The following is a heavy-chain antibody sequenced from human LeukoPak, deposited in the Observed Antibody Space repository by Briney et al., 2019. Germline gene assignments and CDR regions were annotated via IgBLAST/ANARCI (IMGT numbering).Heavy chain of an antibody. CDR1: GFTVSSYG. J-gene: IGHJ3*01. CDR3: VKARIAAAGTGAFDV. CDR2: FSATDGSA. D-gene: IGHD6-13*01. V-gene: IGHV3-23*01. Sequence: PGGSLRLSCAASGFTVSSYGMTWVRLAPGKGLEWVSAFSATDGSAQYAESVKGRFTISRDNSKNSLYLQMNSLRDEDTSVYYCVKARIAAAGTGAFDVWGQGTMVTVSS.